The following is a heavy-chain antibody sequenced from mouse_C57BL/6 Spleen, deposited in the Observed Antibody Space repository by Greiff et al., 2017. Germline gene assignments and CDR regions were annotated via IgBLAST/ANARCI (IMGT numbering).Heavy chain of an antibody. V-gene: IGHV5-4*01. D-gene: IGHD2-1*01. J-gene: IGHJ3*01. Sequence: EVQVVESGGGLVKPGGSLKLSCAASGFTFSSYAMSWVRQTPEKRLEWVATISDGGSYTYYPDNVKGRFTISRDNAKNNLYLQMSHLKSDDTAMYYCARDDYGNFSWFAYWGQGTLVTVSA. CDR1: GFTFSSYA. CDR2: ISDGGSYT. CDR3: ARDDYGNFSWFAY.